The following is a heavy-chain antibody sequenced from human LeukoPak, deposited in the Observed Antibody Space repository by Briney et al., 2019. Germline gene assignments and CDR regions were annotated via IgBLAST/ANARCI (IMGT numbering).Heavy chain of an antibody. CDR3: AKGRQTNSPYDY. Sequence: PGGSLRLSCAASGFTFSSYAMSWARQAPGKGLEWVSAISGSGGYTYHADSVKGRFTISRDNSKNTLYLQMNSLRAEDTAIYYCAKGRQTNSPYDYWGQGTLVTVSS. J-gene: IGHJ4*02. D-gene: IGHD2-8*01. CDR2: ISGSGGYT. V-gene: IGHV3-23*01. CDR1: GFTFSSYA.